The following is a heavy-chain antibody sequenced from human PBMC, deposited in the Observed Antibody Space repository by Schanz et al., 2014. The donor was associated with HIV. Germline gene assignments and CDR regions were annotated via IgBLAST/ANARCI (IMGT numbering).Heavy chain of an antibody. CDR3: AKDANYYDTKYRGKGNYYHYYGMDV. CDR2: ISYDGVNK. CDR1: GFNFNSYG. D-gene: IGHD3-22*01. V-gene: IGHV3-30*18. J-gene: IGHJ6*02. Sequence: QEQLVESGGGVVQPGRSLRLSCVASGFNFNSYGMHWVRQAPGKGLEWVAVISYDGVNKHFADSVKGRFTISRDNSKNTLYLQMKSLRAEDTAVYYCAKDANYYDTKYRGKGNYYHYYGMDVWGQGTTVTVSS.